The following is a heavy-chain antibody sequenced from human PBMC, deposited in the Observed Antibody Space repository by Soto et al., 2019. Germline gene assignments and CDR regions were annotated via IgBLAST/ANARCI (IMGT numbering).Heavy chain of an antibody. CDR3: AREDDFWSGYLAY. J-gene: IGHJ4*02. CDR2: IFHSGTT. CDR1: GGSISGYY. V-gene: IGHV4-59*01. D-gene: IGHD3-3*01. Sequence: QVQLQESGPGLVKPSETLSLTCTVSGGSISGYYWSWIRQPPGKGLEWIGYIFHSGTTNYNPSLKRRVTISVDTSKNQFSLKLSSVTAADTAVYYCAREDDFWSGYLAYWGQGTLVTVSS.